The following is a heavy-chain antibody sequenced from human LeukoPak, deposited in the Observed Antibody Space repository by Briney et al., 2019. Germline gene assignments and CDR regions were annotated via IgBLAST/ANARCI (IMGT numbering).Heavy chain of an antibody. Sequence: ASVKVSCKASGYTFTGYYMHWVRQAPGQGLEWMGWINPNSGGTNYAQKFQGRVTMTRDTSISTAYMEPSRLRSDDTAVYYCARWVVVPAAYDYWGQGALVTVSS. CDR1: GYTFTGYY. CDR2: INPNSGGT. V-gene: IGHV1-2*02. CDR3: ARWVVVPAAYDY. D-gene: IGHD2-2*01. J-gene: IGHJ4*02.